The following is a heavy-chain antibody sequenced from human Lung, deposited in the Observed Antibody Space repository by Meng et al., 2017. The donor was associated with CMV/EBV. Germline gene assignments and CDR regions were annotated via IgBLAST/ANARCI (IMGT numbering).Heavy chain of an antibody. CDR2: IIPMFGAT. Sequence: SXXVSXKASGGTFSSYTVNWVRQAPGQGLEWMGRIIPMFGATNYTQKFQGRVTITTDESTSTAYMELSSLRSEDTAVYYRARGPEATYPEYDGYYFDYWXQGPLVTVSS. CDR3: ARGPEATYPEYDGYYFDY. CDR1: GGTFSSYT. D-gene: IGHD3-16*01. J-gene: IGHJ4*02. V-gene: IGHV1-69*05.